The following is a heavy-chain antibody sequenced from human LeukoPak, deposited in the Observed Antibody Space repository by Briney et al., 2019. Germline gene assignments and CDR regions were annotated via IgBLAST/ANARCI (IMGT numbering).Heavy chain of an antibody. Sequence: TGGSLRLSCAASGFTFSSYWMSWVRQAPGKGLEWVANINQHASEKYHVDSVKGRFTISRDDAKNSLYLQMSSLRAEDTAVYYCVKGREPTYSSSWTDWGQGTLVTVSS. D-gene: IGHD6-13*01. CDR1: GFTFSSYW. V-gene: IGHV3-7*01. CDR3: VKGREPTYSSSWTD. CDR2: INQHASEK. J-gene: IGHJ4*02.